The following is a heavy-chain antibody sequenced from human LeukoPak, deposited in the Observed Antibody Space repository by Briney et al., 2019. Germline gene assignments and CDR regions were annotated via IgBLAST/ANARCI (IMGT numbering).Heavy chain of an antibody. CDR1: GFTFSNYW. CDR2: IKPSGSEK. J-gene: IGHJ3*02. CDR3: ARDLDTYVVLTAYDTFDI. Sequence: GGSLRLSCEGSGFTFSNYWMTWVRQAPEKGLEWVANIKPSGSEKHYADSVEGRFTISRDNAKNSLYLQMNSLRAEDTAVYYCARDLDTYVVLTAYDTFDIWGQGTMVTVSS. D-gene: IGHD2-21*02. V-gene: IGHV3-7*01.